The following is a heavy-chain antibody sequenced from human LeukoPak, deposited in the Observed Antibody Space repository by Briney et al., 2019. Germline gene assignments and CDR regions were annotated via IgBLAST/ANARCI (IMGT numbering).Heavy chain of an antibody. V-gene: IGHV4-39*07. Sequence: SETLSLTCTVSGGSVSSSSYYWGWIRQPPGKGLEWIGSIYYSGSTYYNPSLKSRVTISVDTSKNQSSLKLSSVTAADTAVYYCARLYYYYYMDVWGKGTTVTVSS. J-gene: IGHJ6*03. CDR3: ARLYYYYYMDV. CDR1: GGSVSSSSYY. CDR2: IYYSGST.